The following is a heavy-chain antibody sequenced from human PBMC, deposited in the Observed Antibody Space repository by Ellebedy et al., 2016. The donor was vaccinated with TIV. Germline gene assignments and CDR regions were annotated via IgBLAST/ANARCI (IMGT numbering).Heavy chain of an antibody. D-gene: IGHD3-3*02. CDR2: IYSGGST. CDR1: GFTVSSNY. CDR3: ARDCCTWRHFGY. J-gene: IGHJ4*02. Sequence: GEPLKISCEGSGFTVSSNYMSWVRQAPGKGLEWVSVIYSGGSTYYADSVKGRFTISRDNSKNTLYLQMNSLRAEDTAVYYCARDCCTWRHFGYWGQGTLVTVSS. V-gene: IGHV3-66*01.